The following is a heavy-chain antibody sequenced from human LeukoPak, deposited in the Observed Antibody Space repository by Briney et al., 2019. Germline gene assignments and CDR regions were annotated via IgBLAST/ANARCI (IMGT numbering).Heavy chain of an antibody. CDR2: IKQDGSEK. V-gene: IGHV3-7*01. D-gene: IGHD3-10*01. Sequence: GGSLRLSCAASGFILSRYWMTWVRQAPGKGLEWVAKIKQDGSEKYYADSVKGRFTISRDNAKNSLYLQMNSLRAEDTAVYFCARDYYGSGSFPYYFDYWGQGTLVTVSS. J-gene: IGHJ4*02. CDR3: ARDYYGSGSFPYYFDY. CDR1: GFILSRYW.